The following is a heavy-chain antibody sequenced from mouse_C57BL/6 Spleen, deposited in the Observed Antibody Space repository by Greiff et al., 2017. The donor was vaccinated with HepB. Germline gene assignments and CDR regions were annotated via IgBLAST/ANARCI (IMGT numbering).Heavy chain of an antibody. CDR2: INPNNGGT. V-gene: IGHV1-18*01. CDR1: GYTFTDYN. J-gene: IGHJ4*01. Sequence: EVKLVESGPELVKPGASVKIPCKASGYTFTDYNMDWVKQSNGKSLEWIGDINPNNGGTIYNQKFKGKATLTVDKSSSTAYMELRSLTSEDTAVYYCARVLDAMDYWGQGTSVTVSS. CDR3: ARVLDAMDY.